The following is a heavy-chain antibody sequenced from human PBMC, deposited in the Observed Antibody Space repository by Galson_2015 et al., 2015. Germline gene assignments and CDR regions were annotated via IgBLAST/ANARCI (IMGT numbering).Heavy chain of an antibody. D-gene: IGHD2-2*02. CDR3: APEAERYCSSSSCYRD. CDR1: GFTFSDYY. V-gene: IGHV3-11*01. Sequence: SLRLSCAASGFTFSDYYMSWIRQAPGKGLEWVSYISSSGSTTYYADSVKGRFTISRDNAKNSLYLQMNSLRAEDTAVYCCAPEAERYCSSSSCYRDWGQGTLVTVSS. CDR2: ISSSGSTT. J-gene: IGHJ4*02.